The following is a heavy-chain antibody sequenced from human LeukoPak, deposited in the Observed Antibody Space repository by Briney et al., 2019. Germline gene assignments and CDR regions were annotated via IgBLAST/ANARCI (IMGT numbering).Heavy chain of an antibody. CDR2: IRVKDET. CDR3: AKGTGDTGYFFDR. J-gene: IGHJ4*02. Sequence: GGSLRLSCAASGFTFSNYAMNWVRQAPGKGLEWVSGIRVKDETYYADFVKGRFTISRDNSENTLYLQMGGLRAEDTAVYYCAKGTGDTGYFFDRWGQGTLVTVSS. V-gene: IGHV3-23*01. D-gene: IGHD1-1*01. CDR1: GFTFSNYA.